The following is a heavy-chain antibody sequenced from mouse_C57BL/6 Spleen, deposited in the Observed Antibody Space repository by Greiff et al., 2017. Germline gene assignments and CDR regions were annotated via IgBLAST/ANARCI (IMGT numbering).Heavy chain of an antibody. CDR3: AKFITTVVATEDYAMDY. Sequence: VMLVESGPELVKPGASVKISCKASGYAFSSSWMNWVKQRPGKGLEWIGRIYPGDGDTNYNGKFKGKATLTADKSSSTAYMQLSSLTSEDSAVYFCAKFITTVVATEDYAMDYWGQGTSVTVSS. D-gene: IGHD1-1*01. J-gene: IGHJ4*01. V-gene: IGHV1-82*01. CDR1: GYAFSSSW. CDR2: IYPGDGDT.